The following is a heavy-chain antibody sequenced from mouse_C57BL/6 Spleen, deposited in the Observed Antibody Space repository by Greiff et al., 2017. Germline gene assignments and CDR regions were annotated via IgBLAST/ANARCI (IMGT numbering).Heavy chain of an antibody. J-gene: IGHJ4*01. CDR2: IYWDDDK. CDR3: ARGRGTVPHAMDY. D-gene: IGHD1-1*01. CDR1: GFSLSTSGMG. V-gene: IGHV8-12*01. Sequence: QVTLIVSGPGILQSSQTLSLTCSFSGFSLSTSGMGVSWIRQPSGKGLEWLAHIYWDDDKRPNPSLQSRLTISKDTTRNQVFLKITSVDTAETATYYCARGRGTVPHAMDYWGQGTSVTVSS.